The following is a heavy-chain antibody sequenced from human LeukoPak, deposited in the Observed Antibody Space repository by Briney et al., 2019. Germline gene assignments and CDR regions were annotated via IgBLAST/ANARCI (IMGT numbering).Heavy chain of an antibody. V-gene: IGHV3-30*02. CDR1: GFTFSSYG. CDR2: IRYDGSNK. J-gene: IGHJ6*03. Sequence: TGGSLRLSCSASGFTFSSYGMHWVRQAPGKGLEWVAFIRYDGSNKYYADSVKGRFTISRDNSKNTLYLQMNSLRAEDTAVYYCAKVGGSGSYTSYYYYMDVWGKGTTVTVSS. CDR3: AKVGGSGSYTSYYYYMDV. D-gene: IGHD3-10*01.